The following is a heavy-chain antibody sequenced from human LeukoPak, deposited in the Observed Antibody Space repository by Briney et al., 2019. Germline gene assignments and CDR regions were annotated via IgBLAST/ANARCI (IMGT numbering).Heavy chain of an antibody. CDR3: ARDPEINYYDSTTSGLFDI. V-gene: IGHV3-33*08. D-gene: IGHD3-22*01. CDR1: GFSFTNVW. Sequence: PGGSLRLSCAVSGFSFTNVWMNWVRQAPGKGLEWVAVIWYDGSNKYYADSVKGRFTISRDNSKNTLYLQMNSLRAEDTAVYYCARDPEINYYDSTTSGLFDIWGQGTMVTVSS. J-gene: IGHJ3*02. CDR2: IWYDGSNK.